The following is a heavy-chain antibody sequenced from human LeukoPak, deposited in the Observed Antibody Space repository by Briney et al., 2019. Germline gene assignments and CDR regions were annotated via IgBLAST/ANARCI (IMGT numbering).Heavy chain of an antibody. Sequence: GASVKVSCKASGYTFTSYGISRVRQAPGQGLEWIGWISAYNGNTNYAQKLQGRVTMTTDTSTSTAYMELRSLRSDDTAVYYCARDSPVAVPAAGPRVDYWGQGTLVTVSS. D-gene: IGHD2-2*01. CDR3: ARDSPVAVPAAGPRVDY. CDR1: GYTFTSYG. V-gene: IGHV1-18*01. J-gene: IGHJ4*02. CDR2: ISAYNGNT.